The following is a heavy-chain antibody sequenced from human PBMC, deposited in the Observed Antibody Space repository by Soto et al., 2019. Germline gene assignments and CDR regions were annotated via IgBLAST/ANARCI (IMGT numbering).Heavy chain of an antibody. Sequence: SCAASGFTVSNNYMSWVRQAPGKGLEWVSLIYSSGGTYHADSVKGRFTISRDNSKNTLYLQMNSLRADDTAVYYCARGNAFDIWGQGTMVTVSS. CDR3: ARGNAFDI. CDR2: IYSSGGT. J-gene: IGHJ3*02. V-gene: IGHV3-53*01. CDR1: GFTVSNNY.